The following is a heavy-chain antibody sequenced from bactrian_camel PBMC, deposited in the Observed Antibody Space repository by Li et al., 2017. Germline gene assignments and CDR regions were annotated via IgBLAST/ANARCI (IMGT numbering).Heavy chain of an antibody. CDR1: DLTYSHIR. CDR2: IDYDGST. CDR3: AADEFCPLESGGWSVPTGYNY. V-gene: IGHV3S53*01. J-gene: IGHJ4*01. Sequence: HVQLVESGGGSVQAGESLRLSCTASDLTYSHIRMAWFRQAQGREREGVAVIDYDGSTAYADSVKGRFTISKDGAGNTLFLQMNSLKLEDAAVYYCAADEFCPLESGGWSVPTGYNYWGQGTQVTVS. D-gene: IGHD6*01.